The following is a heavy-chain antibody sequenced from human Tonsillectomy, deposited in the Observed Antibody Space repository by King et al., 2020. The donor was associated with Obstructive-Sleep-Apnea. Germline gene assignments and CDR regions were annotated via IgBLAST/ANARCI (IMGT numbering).Heavy chain of an antibody. CDR3: AKDISYEEQWLVPGAFHI. J-gene: IGHJ3*02. CDR2: ISWNSGSI. Sequence: VQLVESGGGLVQPGRSLRLSCAASGFSFDDYAMHWVRRAPGKGLEWVSGISWNSGSIGYADSVKGRFTISRDNAKNSLYLQMNSLRAEDTALYFCAKDISYEEQWLVPGAFHIWGQGTMVTVSS. CDR1: GFSFDDYA. D-gene: IGHD6-19*01. V-gene: IGHV3-9*01.